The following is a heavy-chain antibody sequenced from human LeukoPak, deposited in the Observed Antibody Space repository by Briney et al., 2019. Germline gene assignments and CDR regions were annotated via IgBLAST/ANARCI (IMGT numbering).Heavy chain of an antibody. CDR3: ARVISAYYYDSSGYYDY. CDR1: GGSISSYY. Sequence: SETLSLTCTVSGGSISSYYWSWIRQPAGKGLEWIGRIYTSGSTNYNPSLKSRVTISVDTSKNQFSLKLSSVTAADTAVYYCARVISAYYYDSSGYYDYWGQGTLVTVSS. J-gene: IGHJ4*02. D-gene: IGHD3-22*01. V-gene: IGHV4-4*07. CDR2: IYTSGST.